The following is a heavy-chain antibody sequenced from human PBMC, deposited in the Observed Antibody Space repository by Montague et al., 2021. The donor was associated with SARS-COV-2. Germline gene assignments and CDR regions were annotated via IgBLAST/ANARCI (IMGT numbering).Heavy chain of an antibody. J-gene: IGHJ4*02. Sequence: SLRLSCAASGFTFSRYGFHWVRQAPGKGLEWVAVIWFDGSNEYYADSVKGRFTISRDNSKNTLYLQMNSLRAEDTAVYYCAREGMVGTTTGLDYWGQGTLVTVTS. CDR2: IWFDGSNE. D-gene: IGHD1-26*01. V-gene: IGHV3-33*01. CDR1: GFTFSRYG. CDR3: AREGMVGTTTGLDY.